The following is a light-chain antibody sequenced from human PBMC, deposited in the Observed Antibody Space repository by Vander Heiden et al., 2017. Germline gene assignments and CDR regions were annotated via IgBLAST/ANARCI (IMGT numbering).Light chain of an antibody. V-gene: IGLV2-14*01. CDR1: SSDIGGYSY. Sequence: QSALTQPASVSVSPGLSITISCTGTSSDIGGYSYVSWYQRHPGKAPKLIFYDVDSRPSGVSNRFSGSKSGKTASLTISGLQAEDEAEYYCSSYTTSGTFPYVFGAGTQVTVL. CDR3: SSYTTSGTFPYV. J-gene: IGLJ1*01. CDR2: DVD.